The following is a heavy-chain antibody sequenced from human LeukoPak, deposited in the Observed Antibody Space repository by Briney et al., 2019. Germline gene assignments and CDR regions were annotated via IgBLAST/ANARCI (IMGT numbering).Heavy chain of an antibody. Sequence: SETLSLTCAAHGGSFRDYYWSWIRQPPGKGLEWIGETNHSGSTNYNPSLKSRVTISVDTSKNQFSLKLSSVTAADTAVYYCARGSTVVGNFDYWGQGTLVTVSS. D-gene: IGHD4-23*01. CDR1: GGSFRDYY. CDR3: ARGSTVVGNFDY. CDR2: TNHSGST. J-gene: IGHJ4*02. V-gene: IGHV4-34*01.